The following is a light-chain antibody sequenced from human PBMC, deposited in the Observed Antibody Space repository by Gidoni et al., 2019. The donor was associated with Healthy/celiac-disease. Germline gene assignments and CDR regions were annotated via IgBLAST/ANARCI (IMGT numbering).Light chain of an antibody. CDR3: QQSYSTLSYT. Sequence: DIQMTQSPSSLSASVGDRVTITCRASQSISSYLNWYQQKPGKAPKLLIYAASSLQSGVPSRFSGSGSGTDFTLTISSLQPEDFATYYCQQSYSTLSYTFGQGPKLEIK. CDR2: AAS. V-gene: IGKV1-39*01. J-gene: IGKJ2*01. CDR1: QSISSY.